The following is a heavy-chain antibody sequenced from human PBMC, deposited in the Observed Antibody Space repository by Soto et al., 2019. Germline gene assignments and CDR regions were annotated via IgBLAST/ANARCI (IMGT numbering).Heavy chain of an antibody. CDR1: GDSISSGPNY. Sequence: SETLSLTCTVSGDSISSGPNYWSWIRQHPGKGLEWIGYIYYTGTTYYSPSLKSRVIMSLDTSKNQFSLKLSSVTAADTAVYYCARGAIAARRTPMDVWGQGTTVTVSS. V-gene: IGHV4-31*03. CDR3: ARGAIAARRTPMDV. D-gene: IGHD6-6*01. J-gene: IGHJ6*02. CDR2: IYYTGTT.